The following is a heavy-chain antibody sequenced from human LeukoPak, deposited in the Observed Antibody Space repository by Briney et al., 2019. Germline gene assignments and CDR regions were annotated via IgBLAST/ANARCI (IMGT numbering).Heavy chain of an antibody. D-gene: IGHD1-26*01. V-gene: IGHV5-51*01. J-gene: IGHJ4*02. CDR3: ARRRDLYSGSYYPFDY. Sequence: GESLEISCKGSGYSFTSYWIGWVRQLPGKGLKWMGIIYPGDSDARYSTSFQGQVTLSPDKSISTAYLQWSSLKASDTAMYYCARRRDLYSGSYYPFDYWGQGTLVTVSS. CDR2: IYPGDSDA. CDR1: GYSFTSYW.